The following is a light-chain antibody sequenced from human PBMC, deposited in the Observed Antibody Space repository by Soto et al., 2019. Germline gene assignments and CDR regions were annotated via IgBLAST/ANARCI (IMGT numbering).Light chain of an antibody. V-gene: IGKV1-12*01. CDR3: QQANSFPYT. CDR2: AAS. J-gene: IGKJ5*01. CDR1: QDISTY. Sequence: DIQMTQSPSTLSASVGDRVTITCRASQDISTYLAWYQQKPGQAPKLLIYAASTLQSGVPSRFSGGGSGTDFTLTISSLQPEDFATYFCQQANSFPYTFGQGTRLETK.